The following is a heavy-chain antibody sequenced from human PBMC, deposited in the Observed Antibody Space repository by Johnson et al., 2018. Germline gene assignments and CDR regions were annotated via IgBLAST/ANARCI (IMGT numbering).Heavy chain of an antibody. V-gene: IGHV3-30*04. J-gene: IGHJ6*02. CDR1: GFTFSSYA. CDR2: ISYDGSNK. D-gene: IGHD5-18*01. CDR3: ARARSWGIQLYYYYYGMDV. Sequence: QVQLVQAGGGVVQPGRSLRLSCAASGFTFSSYAMHWVRQAPGKGLEWVAVISYDGSNKYHADSVKGRFTISRDNSKNTLYLQMHSLRAEDTAVYYCARARSWGIQLYYYYYGMDVWGQGTTVTVSS.